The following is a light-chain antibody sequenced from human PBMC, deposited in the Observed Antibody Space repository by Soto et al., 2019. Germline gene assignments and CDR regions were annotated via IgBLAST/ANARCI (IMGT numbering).Light chain of an antibody. CDR3: QQYNSGPYT. J-gene: IGKJ2*01. Sequence: EIVLTQSPGTLSLSPGERATLSCRASQRITSYLAWYQQKPGQAPRLLIYGASTRATGVPARFSGSGSGTEFTLTISSLQSEDFAVYYCQQYNSGPYTFGQGTKVDIK. CDR2: GAS. CDR1: QRITSY. V-gene: IGKV3-15*01.